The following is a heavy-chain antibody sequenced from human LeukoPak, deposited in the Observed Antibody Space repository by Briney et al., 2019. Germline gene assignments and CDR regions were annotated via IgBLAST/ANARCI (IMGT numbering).Heavy chain of an antibody. CDR2: IIPILGIA. CDR1: GGTFSSYA. CDR3: ARDLRARWWELLSLPTELKY. D-gene: IGHD1-26*01. V-gene: IGHV1-69*04. Sequence: SVKVSCKASGGTFSSYAISWVRQAPGQGLEWMGRIIPILGIANYAQKFQGRVTITADKSTSTAYMELSSLRSEDTAVYYCARDLRARWWELLSLPTELKYWGQGTLVTVSS. J-gene: IGHJ4*02.